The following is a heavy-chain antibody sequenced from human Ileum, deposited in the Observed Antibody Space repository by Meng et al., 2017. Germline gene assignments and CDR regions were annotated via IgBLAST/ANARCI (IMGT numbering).Heavy chain of an antibody. D-gene: IGHD6-6*01. CDR3: ARDYIAARRTLYYYYGMDV. CDR1: GYTFTSYY. Sequence: ASVKVSCKASGYTFTSYYMHWVRQAPGQGLEWMGIINPSGGSTSYAQKFQGRVTMTRDTSTSTVYMELSSLRSEDTAVYYCARDYIAARRTLYYYYGMDVWGQGTTVTVSS. V-gene: IGHV1-46*01. J-gene: IGHJ6*02. CDR2: INPSGGST.